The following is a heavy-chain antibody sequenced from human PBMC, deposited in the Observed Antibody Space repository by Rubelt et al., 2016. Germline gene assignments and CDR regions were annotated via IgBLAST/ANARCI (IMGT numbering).Heavy chain of an antibody. CDR3: AGASTYNTLDY. Sequence: QVQLQESGPGLVEPSETLSLTCTVSGGSISAYYWSWIRQSPGKGLEWLGYISYSESNYNPSLKSRVSLSVDTSKKQFSLKLSSVTAEDTAVYYWAGASTYNTLDYWGQGTLVTVSP. V-gene: IGHV4-59*01. D-gene: IGHD1-1*01. CDR2: ISYSES. J-gene: IGHJ4*02. CDR1: GGSISAYY.